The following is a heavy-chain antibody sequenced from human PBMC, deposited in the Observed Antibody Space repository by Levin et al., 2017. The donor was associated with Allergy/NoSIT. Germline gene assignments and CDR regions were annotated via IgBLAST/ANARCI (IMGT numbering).Heavy chain of an antibody. CDR2: INHSGTT. D-gene: IGHD6-13*01. J-gene: IGHJ6*02. V-gene: IGHV4-34*01. Sequence: PGGSLRLSCGVYGGSFTSFYWSWIRQPPGKGLEWIGEINHSGTTKYSPSLKSRVTMSVDTSENQISLRLSSVTAADTAVYYCAGAFASAGTDSMYFYYYGVDVWGQGTTVTVSS. CDR3: AGAFASAGTDSMYFYYYGVDV. CDR1: GGSFTSFY.